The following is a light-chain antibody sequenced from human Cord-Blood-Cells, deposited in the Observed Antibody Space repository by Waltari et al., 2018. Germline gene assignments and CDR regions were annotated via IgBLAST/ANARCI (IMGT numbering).Light chain of an antibody. J-gene: IGLJ1*01. V-gene: IGLV2-8*01. CDR1: NSDVGGYNY. Sequence: QSALTQPPSASGSPGQSVTISCTGTNSDVGGYNYVSWYQQHPGKAPKLMIYEVSKRPSGVPARFSGSKSGNTASLTVSGLQAEDEADYYCSSYAGSFYVFGTGTKVTVL. CDR2: EVS. CDR3: SSYAGSFYV.